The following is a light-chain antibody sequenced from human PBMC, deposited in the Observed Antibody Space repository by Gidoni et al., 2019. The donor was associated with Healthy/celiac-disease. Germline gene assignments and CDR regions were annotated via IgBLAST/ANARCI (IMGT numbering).Light chain of an antibody. V-gene: IGLV3-19*01. J-gene: IGLJ3*02. CDR2: GKN. Sequence: SSELTQPPAVSVALGQTVRITCHGNSPRSYYASWYQQKPGQAPVLVIYGKNNRPSGIPDRFSGSSSGNTAALTITGAQAEDEADYYCNSRDSSGNHLVFGGGTKLTVL. CDR1: SPRSYY. CDR3: NSRDSSGNHLV.